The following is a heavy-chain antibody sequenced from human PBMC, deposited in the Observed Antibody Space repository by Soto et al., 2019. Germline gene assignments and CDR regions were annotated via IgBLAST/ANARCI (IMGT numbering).Heavy chain of an antibody. CDR3: ARGLGSGDY. V-gene: IGHV1-46*03. CDR2: INPNGGST. D-gene: IGHD6-25*01. Sequence: PSATVCCKASGYTVTNFYIPWVRQDPGQGLEWMGIINPNGGSTNYAHNFQGRVTITRDTSTSTVYMDLSSLRSEDTAVYYCARGLGSGDYWGRGTLVTVSS. CDR1: GYTVTNFY. J-gene: IGHJ4*02.